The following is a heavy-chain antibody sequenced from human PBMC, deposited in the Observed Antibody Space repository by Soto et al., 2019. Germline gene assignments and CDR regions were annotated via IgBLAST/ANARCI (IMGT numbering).Heavy chain of an antibody. CDR3: ARRKERSGPHYFDY. V-gene: IGHV1-8*01. J-gene: IGHJ4*02. CDR2: MNPYSGNT. Sequence: ASVKVSCKASGYTFTTYDISWVRQATGQGLEWMGWMNPYSGNTGYAQKFQGRVTVTRNTSISTVYMELSGLRPDDTAVYYCARRKERSGPHYFDYWGQGSQVTAPQ. D-gene: IGHD6-25*01. CDR1: GYTFTTYD.